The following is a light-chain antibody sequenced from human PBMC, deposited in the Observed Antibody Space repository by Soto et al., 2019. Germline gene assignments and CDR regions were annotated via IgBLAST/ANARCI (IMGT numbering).Light chain of an antibody. J-gene: IGKJ1*01. CDR2: GTS. Sequence: EIVLTQSPATLSLSPGERATLSCRASQSFSNSLAWYQQRPGQAPRLLIYGTSNRATGIPARFSGSGSGTDFTLTINSIEPEDFAVYYCQQCGNSWTFGQRTKVEIK. CDR3: QQCGNSWT. CDR1: QSFSNS. V-gene: IGKV3-11*01.